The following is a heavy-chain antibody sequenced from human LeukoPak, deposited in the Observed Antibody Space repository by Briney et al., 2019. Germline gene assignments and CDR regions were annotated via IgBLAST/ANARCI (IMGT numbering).Heavy chain of an antibody. V-gene: IGHV3-74*01. J-gene: IGHJ4*02. Sequence: GGSLRLSCAASGFTFSSYWMHWVRQVPGRGLVWVSHMNTDGSTTSYADSVKGRFTISRDNAKNTLYLQMNSLRAEDTAVYYCVKGSRGYTNYYFDYWGQGTLVTVSS. CDR2: MNTDGSTT. CDR3: VKGSRGYTNYYFDY. CDR1: GFTFSSYW. D-gene: IGHD2-2*02.